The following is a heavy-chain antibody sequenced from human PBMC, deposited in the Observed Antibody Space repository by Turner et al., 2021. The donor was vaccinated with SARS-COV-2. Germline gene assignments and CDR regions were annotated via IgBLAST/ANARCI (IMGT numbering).Heavy chain of an antibody. CDR1: GDSISSYY. D-gene: IGHD6-19*01. Sequence: QVQLQESGPGLVKPSETLSLTCTVSGDSISSYYWSWIRQPPGKGLEWIGYIYYSGSTNSNPSLTRRVTITVDTAKNQFHLKLSLVTAADAAVYYCACQSSGWYRPYFDYWGQGTMVTVSS. V-gene: IGHV4-59*08. CDR2: IYYSGST. J-gene: IGHJ4*01. CDR3: ACQSSGWYRPYFDY.